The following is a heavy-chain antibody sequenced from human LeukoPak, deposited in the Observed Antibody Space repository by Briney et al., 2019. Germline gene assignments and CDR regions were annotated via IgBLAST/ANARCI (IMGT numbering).Heavy chain of an antibody. Sequence: GESLKISCKGSGYSFSSYWIVWVRQMPGKGLEWMGIIYPSDSDTKYSPSFQGQVTISADKSISTAYLQWSSLKASDTAMYYCARQRRGGYSLTWGQGTLVTVSS. CDR3: ARQRRGGYSLT. J-gene: IGHJ5*02. CDR1: GYSFSSYW. CDR2: IYPSDSDT. V-gene: IGHV5-51*01. D-gene: IGHD5-12*01.